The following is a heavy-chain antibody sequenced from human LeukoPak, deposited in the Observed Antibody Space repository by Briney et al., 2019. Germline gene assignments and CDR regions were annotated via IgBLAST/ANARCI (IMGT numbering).Heavy chain of an antibody. D-gene: IGHD6-19*01. CDR3: ARQVAGTMFDP. J-gene: IGHJ5*02. V-gene: IGHV1-18*01. CDR2: ISAYNGNT. CDR1: GYAFTSYG. Sequence: AAVKVSCKASGYAFTSYGISWLRQAPGQGLEWMGWISAYNGNTNYAQKLQGRVSMTTDTSTSTAYMELRSMRSDDRAVYYCARQVAGTMFDPWGPGTMVTVSS.